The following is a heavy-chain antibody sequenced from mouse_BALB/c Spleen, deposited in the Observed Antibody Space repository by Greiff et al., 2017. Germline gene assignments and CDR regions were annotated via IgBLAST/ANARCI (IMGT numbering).Heavy chain of an antibody. V-gene: IGHV2-9*02. J-gene: IGHJ3*01. D-gene: IGHD2-3*01. Sequence: VMLVESGPGLVAPSQSLSITCTVSGFSLTSYGVHWVRQPPGKGLEWLGVIWADGSTNYNSALMSRLSISKDNSKSQVFLKMNSLQTDDTAMYYCATIYDGYYGAYWGQGTLVTVSA. CDR3: ATIYDGYYGAY. CDR1: GFSLTSYG. CDR2: IWADGST.